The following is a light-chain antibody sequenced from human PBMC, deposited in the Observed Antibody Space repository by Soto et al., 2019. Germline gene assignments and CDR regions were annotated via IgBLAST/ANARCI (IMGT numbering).Light chain of an antibody. V-gene: IGKV3-20*01. CDR3: QQYGSSLYT. CDR2: GAS. J-gene: IGKJ2*01. CDR1: QSVSSSY. Sequence: EIVLTQSPGTLSLSPGERATLSCRASQSVSSSYLAWYQQKPGQAPRLLSYGASSRATGIPDRFSGSGSGTDFTLTISRLEPEDFAVYYWQQYGSSLYTFGQGTKLEIK.